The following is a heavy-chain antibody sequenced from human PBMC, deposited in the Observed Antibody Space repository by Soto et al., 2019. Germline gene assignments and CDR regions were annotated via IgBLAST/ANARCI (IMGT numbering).Heavy chain of an antibody. V-gene: IGHV1-18*04. CDR1: GYTFTSYG. CDR3: ARNAGRRYYDSSGFDI. CDR2: ISAYNGNT. D-gene: IGHD3-22*01. Sequence: ASVKVSCKASGYTFTSYGISWVRQAPGQGLEWMGWISAYNGNTNYAQKLQGRVTMTTDTSTSTAYMELRSLRSDDTAVYYCARNAGRRYYDSSGFDIWGQGTVVTVSS. J-gene: IGHJ3*02.